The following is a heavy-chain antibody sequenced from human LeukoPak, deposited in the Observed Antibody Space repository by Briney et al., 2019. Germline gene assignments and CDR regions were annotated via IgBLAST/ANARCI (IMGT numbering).Heavy chain of an antibody. CDR2: IAANGGTI. CDR1: GFTFNRHA. D-gene: IGHD5/OR15-5a*01. V-gene: IGHV3-23*01. Sequence: PGGSLRLSCAASGFTFNRHAMTWVRQAPVKGLQWVSSIAANGGTIYYLDSEKGRFTISRDNSKNTVCLQMNSLRAEDTALYYCAKDWDAVSNTPTGIDYWGQGTLLTVSS. CDR3: AKDWDAVSNTPTGIDY. J-gene: IGHJ4*02.